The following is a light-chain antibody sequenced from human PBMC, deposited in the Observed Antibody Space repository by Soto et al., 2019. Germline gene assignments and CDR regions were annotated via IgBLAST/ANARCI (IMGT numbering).Light chain of an antibody. CDR2: AAS. J-gene: IGKJ2*01. CDR3: QQSFITPYT. CDR1: QSISSY. V-gene: IGKV1-39*01. Sequence: DLQMTQSPSSLSASVGDRVTITCRANQSISSYLHWYQQKPGKAPKLLIYAASSLQSGVPSRFSGSGSGTDFPLTISSLQPEDFATYYCQQSFITPYTFGQGTKLEIK.